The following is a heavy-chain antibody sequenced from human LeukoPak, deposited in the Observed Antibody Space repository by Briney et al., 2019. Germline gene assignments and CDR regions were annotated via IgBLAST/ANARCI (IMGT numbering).Heavy chain of an antibody. CDR1: GGSISSSSSY. CDR2: IYYSGSS. J-gene: IGHJ4*02. D-gene: IGHD5-24*01. CDR3: ARHRSGWLQSSFDY. Sequence: SETLSLTCSVSGGSISSSSSYWGWIRQPPGKGLEWIGSIYYSGSSFDNPALKSRVTITVDTSKNQFSLKLSSVTAADTAVYYCARHRSGWLQSSFDYWGQGTLVTVSS. V-gene: IGHV4-39*01.